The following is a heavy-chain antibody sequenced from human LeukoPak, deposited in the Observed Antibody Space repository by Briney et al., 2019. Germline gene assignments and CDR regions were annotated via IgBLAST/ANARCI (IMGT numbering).Heavy chain of an antibody. CDR3: ARRDFGSSGYLSFYFDY. J-gene: IGHJ4*02. Sequence: TSETLSLTCAVSGYSIRSGYHWSWIRQPPGKGLEWIGSIYQSGSTYYNPSLKSRVTISVDTSKNQFSLNLSSVTAADSAVYYCARRDFGSSGYLSFYFDYWGQGTLVTVSS. CDR2: IYQSGST. V-gene: IGHV4-38-2*01. D-gene: IGHD3-22*01. CDR1: GYSIRSGYH.